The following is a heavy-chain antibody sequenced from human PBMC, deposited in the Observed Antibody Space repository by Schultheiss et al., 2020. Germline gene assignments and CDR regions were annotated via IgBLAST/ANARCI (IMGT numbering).Heavy chain of an antibody. CDR3: ARALLLTAIPWYFDL. V-gene: IGHV4-31*03. D-gene: IGHD2-21*02. J-gene: IGHJ2*01. CDR1: GGSISSGGYY. CDR2: IYYSGST. Sequence: SETLSLTCTVSGGSISSGGYYWSWIRQHPGKGLEWIGYIYYSGSTNYNPSLKSRVTISVDTSKNQFSLKLSSVTAADTAVYYCARALLLTAIPWYFDLWGRGTLVTVSS.